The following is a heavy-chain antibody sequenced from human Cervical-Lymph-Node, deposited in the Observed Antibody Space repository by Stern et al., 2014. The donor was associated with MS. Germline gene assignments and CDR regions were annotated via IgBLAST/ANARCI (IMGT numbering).Heavy chain of an antibody. CDR2: IIPSFGTT. Sequence: QVQLVQSGAAVRKPGSSVKVSCPTSGDTFTRHAINWVRQAPGQGLEWMGGIIPSFGTTNHAQKIRDRVTITADASTNTVYMELNSLRSEDTAVYFCARAGGSTVGYYVDYWGQGTLVTVSS. J-gene: IGHJ4*02. V-gene: IGHV1-69*01. CDR3: ARAGGSTVGYYVDY. CDR1: GDTFTRHA. D-gene: IGHD4-11*01.